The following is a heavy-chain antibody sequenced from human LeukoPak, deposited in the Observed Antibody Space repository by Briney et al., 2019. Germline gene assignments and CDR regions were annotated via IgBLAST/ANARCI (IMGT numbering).Heavy chain of an antibody. Sequence: ASVKVSCKASGYTFTFYDIQWVRQAAGQRLEWMGWMNPHSGNTGYAQKFLGRITLTRNTSTSMAYMELTSLKSEDTAVYYCARGRRDVFDIWGQGTTVTVS. CDR2: MNPHSGNT. J-gene: IGHJ3*02. V-gene: IGHV1-8*03. CDR3: ARGRRDVFDI. CDR1: GYTFTFYD.